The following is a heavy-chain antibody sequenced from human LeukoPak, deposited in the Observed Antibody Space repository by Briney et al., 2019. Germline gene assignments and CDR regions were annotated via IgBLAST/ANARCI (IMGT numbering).Heavy chain of an antibody. V-gene: IGHV3-33*06. J-gene: IGHJ4*02. Sequence: GGSLRLSCAASGFTFNTYGMHWVRQAPGQGLEWVAAIWFDGSVKHYSAAVKGRFTISRDNSLNMLYLQMNSLRVEDTAIYYCAKDTGVQFLEPAFWGQGTLVTVSS. CDR3: AKDTGVQFLEPAF. D-gene: IGHD3-3*01. CDR2: IWFDGSVK. CDR1: GFTFNTYG.